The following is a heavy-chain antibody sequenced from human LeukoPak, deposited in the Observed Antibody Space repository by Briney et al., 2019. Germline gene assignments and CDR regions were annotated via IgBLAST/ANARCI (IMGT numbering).Heavy chain of an antibody. CDR2: ISAYNGNT. V-gene: IGHV1-18*01. D-gene: IGHD6-13*01. CDR3: ARGRGGSSWYKGDAFDI. CDR1: GYTFTSYG. J-gene: IGHJ3*02. Sequence: ASVKVSCKASGYTFTSYGISWVRQAPGQGLEWMGWISAYNGNTNYAQKLQGRVTMTTDTSTSTAYMELSSLRSEDTAVYYCARGRGGSSWYKGDAFDIWGQGTMVTVSS.